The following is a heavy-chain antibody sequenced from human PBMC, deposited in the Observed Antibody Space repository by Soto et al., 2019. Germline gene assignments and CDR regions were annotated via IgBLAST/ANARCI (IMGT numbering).Heavy chain of an antibody. J-gene: IGHJ5*02. CDR2: TYYRSKWYN. V-gene: IGHV6-1*01. Sequence: SQTLSLTCAISVDSVSSNSAAWNWIRQSPSRGLEWLGRTYYRSKWYNDYAVSVKSRITINPDTSKNQFSLQLNSMTPEDTAVYYCARDQSAITGTTLSYPARGNWFEPWGQGTLVTVSS. CDR3: ARDQSAITGTTLSYPARGNWFEP. D-gene: IGHD1-7*01. CDR1: VDSVSSNSAA.